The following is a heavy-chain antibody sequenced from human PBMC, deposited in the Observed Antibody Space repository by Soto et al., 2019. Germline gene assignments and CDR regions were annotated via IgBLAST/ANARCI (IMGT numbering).Heavy chain of an antibody. Sequence: LRLSCAASGFLFNRYGMHWVRQVPGKGLEWVADIWYDGSNKNYADSVKGRFTISRDNAKNTLYLQMNSLRAEDTAVYYCARDSWGIHHWGQGTRVTVSS. D-gene: IGHD6-13*01. CDR2: IWYDGSNK. J-gene: IGHJ5*02. CDR3: ARDSWGIHH. V-gene: IGHV3-33*01. CDR1: GFLFNRYG.